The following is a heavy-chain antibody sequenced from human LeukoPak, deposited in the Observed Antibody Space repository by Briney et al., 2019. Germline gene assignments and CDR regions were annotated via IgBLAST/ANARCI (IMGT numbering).Heavy chain of an antibody. V-gene: IGHV4-39*01. Sequence: SETLSLTCVVSNDSIGSGGYYWGWIRQPPGKGLEWIVTIHYSGSTYYNPSLKSRVTISVDTSKNQFSLKLRSVTAADTAVYFGARHRLIRDISPGDYFDYWGQGALVTVSS. D-gene: IGHD3-9*01. J-gene: IGHJ4*02. CDR2: IHYSGST. CDR3: ARHRLIRDISPGDYFDY. CDR1: NDSIGSGGYY.